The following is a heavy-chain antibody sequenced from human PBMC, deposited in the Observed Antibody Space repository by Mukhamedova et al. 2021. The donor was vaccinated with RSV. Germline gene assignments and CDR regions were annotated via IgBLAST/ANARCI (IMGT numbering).Heavy chain of an antibody. Sequence: AQKFQGRVTITRDTSISTAYMELSRLRSDDTAVYYCARGLGGCSSTSCPFQHWGQGTLVTVSS. D-gene: IGHD2-2*01. CDR3: ARGLGGCSSTSCPFQH. V-gene: IGHV1-2*02. J-gene: IGHJ1*01.